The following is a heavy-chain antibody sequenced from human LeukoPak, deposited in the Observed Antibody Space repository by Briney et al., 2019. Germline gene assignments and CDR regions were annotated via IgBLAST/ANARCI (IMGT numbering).Heavy chain of an antibody. CDR2: IYYSGST. CDR1: GGSISSSSYY. D-gene: IGHD5-18*01. Sequence: SETLSLTCTVSGGSISSSSYYWGWIRQPPGKGLEWIGSIYYSGSTYYNPSLKSRVTISVDTSKNQFSLKLTSVTAADTAVYYCARLLFGGAMVVSYYFDYWGQGTLVTVSS. CDR3: ARLLFGGAMVVSYYFDY. J-gene: IGHJ4*02. V-gene: IGHV4-39*01.